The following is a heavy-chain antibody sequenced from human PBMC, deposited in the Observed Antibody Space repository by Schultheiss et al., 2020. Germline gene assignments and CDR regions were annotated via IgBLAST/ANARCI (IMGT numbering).Heavy chain of an antibody. CDR1: GFTVRTNY. CDR2: VYSSGNT. J-gene: IGHJ4*02. Sequence: GESLKISCTASGFTVRTNYMSWVRQAPGKGLEWVSTVYSSGNTYYADSAKGRFILSRDNSDNTLYLHMNSLKPADTAVYYCATAVTLWYFDYWGQGTLVTVSS. CDR3: ATAVTLWYFDY. V-gene: IGHV3-66*01. D-gene: IGHD4-17*01.